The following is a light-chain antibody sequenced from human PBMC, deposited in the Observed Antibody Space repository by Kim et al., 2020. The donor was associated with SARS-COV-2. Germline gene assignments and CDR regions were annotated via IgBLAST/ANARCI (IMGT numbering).Light chain of an antibody. Sequence: QAGLTQPPSVSRGLRQTATLTCTGNSNNVGNQGAAWLQQHQGHPPKLLSYRNNNRPSGISGRLSASRSGNTASLTITGLQPEDEADYYCSEWASSLSAWVFGGGTQLTVL. CDR3: SEWASSLSAWV. CDR2: RNN. V-gene: IGLV10-54*01. J-gene: IGLJ7*01. CDR1: SNNVGNQG.